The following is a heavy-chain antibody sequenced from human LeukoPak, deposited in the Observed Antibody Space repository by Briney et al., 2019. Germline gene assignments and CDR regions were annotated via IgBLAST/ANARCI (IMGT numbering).Heavy chain of an antibody. CDR3: ARYCGGDCYIMNAFDI. V-gene: IGHV4-4*02. CDR2: IYHSGST. J-gene: IGHJ3*02. Sequence: SETLSPTCAVSGGSISSSNWWTWVRQAPGKGLEWIGEIYHSGSTNYNPSLKSRVTISVDKSKNHFSLKLSSVTAADTALYYCARYCGGDCYIMNAFDIWGQGTMVTVSS. D-gene: IGHD2-21*02. CDR1: GGSISSSNW.